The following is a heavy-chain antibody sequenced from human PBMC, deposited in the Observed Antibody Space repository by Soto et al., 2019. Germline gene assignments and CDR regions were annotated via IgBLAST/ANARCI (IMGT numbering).Heavy chain of an antibody. Sequence: GGSLRLSCAASGFTFNNYIMSWVRQAPGKGLEWVSTIAESFRTTAYADSVKGRFTISRDNSKNTLFLQMNSLRAEDTAVYYCARGTASSTMVRGVIIAYYYGMDVWGQGTTVTVSS. V-gene: IGHV3-23*01. D-gene: IGHD3-10*01. CDR2: IAESFRTT. J-gene: IGHJ6*02. CDR1: GFTFNNYI. CDR3: ARGTASSTMVRGVIIAYYYGMDV.